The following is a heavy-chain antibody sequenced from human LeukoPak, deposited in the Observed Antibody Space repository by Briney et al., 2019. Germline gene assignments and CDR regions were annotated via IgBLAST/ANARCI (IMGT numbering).Heavy chain of an antibody. CDR1: GFTFSSYG. CDR2: ISYDGSNK. J-gene: IGHJ4*02. V-gene: IGHV3-30*03. D-gene: IGHD6-25*01. CDR3: AREAVKSSGWPLDY. Sequence: GRSLRLSCAASGFTFSSYGMHWVRQAPGKGLEWVAVISYDGSNKYYADSVKGRFTISRDNSKNTLYLQMNSLRAEVTAVYYCAREAVKSSGWPLDYWGQGTLVTVSS.